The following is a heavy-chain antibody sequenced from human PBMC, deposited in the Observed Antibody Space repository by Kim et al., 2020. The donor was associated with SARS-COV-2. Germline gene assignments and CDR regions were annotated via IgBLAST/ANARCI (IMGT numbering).Heavy chain of an antibody. D-gene: IGHD3-16*01. V-gene: IGHV3-30*07. Sequence: DSGKGRLPTSRDNSKNTLYLKMNSLRAEDTAVYYCARGGFRGVLSYNWFDPWGQGTLVTVSS. J-gene: IGHJ5*02. CDR3: ARGGFRGVLSYNWFDP.